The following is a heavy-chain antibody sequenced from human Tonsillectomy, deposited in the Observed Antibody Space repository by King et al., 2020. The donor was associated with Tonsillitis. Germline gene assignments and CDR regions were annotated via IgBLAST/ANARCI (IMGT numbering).Heavy chain of an antibody. Sequence: HVQLQQWGAGLLKPSENLSLTCAVYGGSFSGYYWTWIRQPPGKGLEWIGEINHSGSTNNNPSLKSRVTISVDTSKNHFSLKLSSVTAADTAVYFCARELEWADGAFDYWGQGTLVTVSS. CDR2: INHSGST. CDR1: GGSFSGYY. J-gene: IGHJ4*02. CDR3: ARELEWADGAFDY. D-gene: IGHD3-3*01. V-gene: IGHV4-34*01.